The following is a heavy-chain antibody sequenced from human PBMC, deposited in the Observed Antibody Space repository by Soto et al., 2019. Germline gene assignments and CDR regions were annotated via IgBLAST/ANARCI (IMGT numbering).Heavy chain of an antibody. CDR1: GFTFSSYA. CDR3: ARDGYHRITMVRGVMAGWFDP. J-gene: IGHJ5*02. D-gene: IGHD3-10*01. Sequence: QVQLVESGGGVVQPGRSLRLSCAASGFTFSSYAMHWVRQAPGKGLEWVAVISYDGSNKYYADSVKGRFTISRDNSKNTLYLQMNSLRAEDTAVYYCARDGYHRITMVRGVMAGWFDPWGQGTLVTVSS. V-gene: IGHV3-30-3*01. CDR2: ISYDGSNK.